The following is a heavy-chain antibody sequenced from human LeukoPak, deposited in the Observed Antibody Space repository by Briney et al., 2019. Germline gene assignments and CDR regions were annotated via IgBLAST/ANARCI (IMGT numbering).Heavy chain of an antibody. CDR1: GGSFSGYY. V-gene: IGHV4-34*01. D-gene: IGHD6-6*01. CDR3: ARVRCVRAARQFDY. Sequence: PSETLSLTCALYGGSFSGYYWSWIRQPPGQGLEWIGEINHSGSTNYNPSLKSRVTISVDTSKNQFSLKLSSVTAADTAVYYCARVRCVRAARQFDYWGQGTLVTVSS. J-gene: IGHJ4*02. CDR2: INHSGST.